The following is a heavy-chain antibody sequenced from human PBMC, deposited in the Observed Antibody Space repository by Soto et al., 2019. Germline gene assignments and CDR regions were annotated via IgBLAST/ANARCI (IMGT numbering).Heavy chain of an antibody. V-gene: IGHV1-18*01. CDR1: GYSFTSYG. CDR2: ISAYNGNT. J-gene: IGHJ4*02. D-gene: IGHD6-6*01. CDR3: AGGYSSSSGLSLVFDY. Sequence: ASVKVSCKASGYSFTSYGISWVRQAPGQGLEWMGWISAYNGNTNYAQKLQGRVTMTTDTSTSTAYMELRSLRSDDTAVYYCAGGYSSSSGLSLVFDYWGKGTLVTVPS.